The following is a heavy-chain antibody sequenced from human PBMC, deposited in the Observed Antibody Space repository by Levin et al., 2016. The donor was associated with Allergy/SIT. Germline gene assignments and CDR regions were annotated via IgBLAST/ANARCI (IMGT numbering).Heavy chain of an antibody. CDR1: GFPFSSKW. D-gene: IGHD3-10*01. CDR3: AVSASGPHFDY. V-gene: IGHV3-7*01. J-gene: IGHJ4*02. Sequence: LSLTCAATGFPFSSKWMNWVRQAPEKGLEWVAKIEQDGSEKSYVDSVKGRFTISRDNAKNLLYLQMNSLRVEDTAVYYCAVSASGPHFDYWGQGALVTVSS. CDR2: IEQDGSEK.